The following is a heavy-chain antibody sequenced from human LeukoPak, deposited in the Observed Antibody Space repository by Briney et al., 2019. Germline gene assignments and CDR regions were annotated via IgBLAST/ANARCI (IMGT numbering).Heavy chain of an antibody. D-gene: IGHD5-24*01. Sequence: PGGSLRLSCAASGFTFSSYGMHWVRQAPGKGLEWVAVIWYDGSNKYYADSVKGRFTISRDNSKNTLYLQMNSLRAEDTAVYYCAKDRDGYIGNYWGQGTLVTVSS. CDR1: GFTFSSYG. V-gene: IGHV3-33*06. J-gene: IGHJ4*02. CDR3: AKDRDGYIGNY. CDR2: IWYDGSNK.